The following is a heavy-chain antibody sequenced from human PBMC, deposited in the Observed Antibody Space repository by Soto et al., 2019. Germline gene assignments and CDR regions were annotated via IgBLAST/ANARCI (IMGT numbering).Heavy chain of an antibody. D-gene: IGHD2-2*01. Sequence: QVQLVQSGAEVKKPGASVKVSCQASGYMFTSHDINWVRQAPGQGLEWMGRINPNSGGTGYAKKFQGRVTMTKDTSASTAYMELSSLKAEDTGVYYCARGFLYVTSDYYYYMDVWGIGTTVTVSS. CDR3: ARGFLYVTSDYYYYMDV. J-gene: IGHJ6*03. CDR1: GYMFTSHD. CDR2: INPNSGGT. V-gene: IGHV1-8*01.